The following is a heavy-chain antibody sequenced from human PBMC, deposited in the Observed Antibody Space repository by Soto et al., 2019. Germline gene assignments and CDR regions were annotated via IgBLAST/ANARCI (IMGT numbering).Heavy chain of an antibody. CDR2: INPSGGST. CDR1: GYTFTSYY. Sequence: QVQLVQSGAEVKKPGASVKISCKASGYTFTSYYMHWVRQAPGQGLEWMGIINPSGGSTNYAQKLQGRVAITRDTSTSTVYMELNRLRFEDMAVYYCARPPYPGCINAVCYPLNYWGKGTLVTVSS. CDR3: ARPPYPGCINAVCYPLNY. D-gene: IGHD2-8*01. J-gene: IGHJ4*02. V-gene: IGHV1-46*01.